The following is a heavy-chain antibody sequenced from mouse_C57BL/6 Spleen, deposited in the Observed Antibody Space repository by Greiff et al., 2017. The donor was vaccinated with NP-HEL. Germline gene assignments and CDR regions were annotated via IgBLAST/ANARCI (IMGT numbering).Heavy chain of an antibody. CDR1: GYTFTSYW. CDR2: IDPNSGGT. J-gene: IGHJ3*01. Sequence: VQLQQPGAELVKPGASVKLSCKASGYTFTSYWMHWVKQRPGRGLEWIGRIDPNSGGTKYNEKFKSKATLTVDKPSSTAYMQLSSLTSEDTAVYYCAREKGNDYDVWFAYWGQGTLVTVSA. CDR3: AREKGNDYDVWFAY. V-gene: IGHV1-72*01. D-gene: IGHD2-4*01.